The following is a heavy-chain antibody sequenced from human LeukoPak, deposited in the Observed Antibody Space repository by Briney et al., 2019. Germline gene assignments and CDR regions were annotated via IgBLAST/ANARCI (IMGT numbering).Heavy chain of an antibody. CDR2: ISSSGSTI. CDR1: GFTFSDYY. Sequence: PGGSLRLSCAASGFTFSDYYMSWVRQAPGKGLEWVSYISSSGSTIYYADSVKGRFTISRDNSKNTLYLQMNSLRAEDTAVYYCAKDIGYYYDSSGYYRYWGQGTLVTVST. V-gene: IGHV3-11*01. J-gene: IGHJ4*02. CDR3: AKDIGYYYDSSGYYRY. D-gene: IGHD3-22*01.